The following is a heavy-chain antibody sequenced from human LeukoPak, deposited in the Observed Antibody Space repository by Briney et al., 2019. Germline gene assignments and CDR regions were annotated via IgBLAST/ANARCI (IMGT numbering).Heavy chain of an antibody. J-gene: IGHJ4*02. V-gene: IGHV4-39*01. CDR1: GASISGSGYY. D-gene: IGHD1-26*01. CDR3: VKSGGYGLIDY. Sequence: PSETLSLTCAVSGASISGSGYYLGWIRQPPGKGLEWIGNIYYTGSTYYNASLQSRVTISIDMSKNPFSLRLNSVTAADTAMYYCVKSGGYGLIDYWGQGTLVTVSS. CDR2: IYYTGST.